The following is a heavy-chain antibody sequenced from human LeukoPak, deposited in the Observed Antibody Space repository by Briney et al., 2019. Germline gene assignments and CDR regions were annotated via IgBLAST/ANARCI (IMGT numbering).Heavy chain of an antibody. J-gene: IGHJ4*02. CDR1: GGSISNYY. CDR3: AREVTIFGVVTLDS. V-gene: IGHV4-4*07. D-gene: IGHD3-3*01. CDR2: IYTSEST. Sequence: SETLSLTCTVSGGSISNYYWCWIRQSAGKGLEWIGRIYTSESTSYNPSLKGRVTMSVDTSKNQFSLKLSSVTAADTAVYYCAREVTIFGVVTLDSWGQGTLVTVSS.